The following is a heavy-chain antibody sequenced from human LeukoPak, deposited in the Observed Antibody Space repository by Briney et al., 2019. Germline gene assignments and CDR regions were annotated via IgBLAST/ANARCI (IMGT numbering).Heavy chain of an antibody. V-gene: IGHV3-30*04. CDR3: ARADRTIRIQLWLRDYYMDV. CDR2: ISYDGSNK. CDR1: GFTFSSYA. J-gene: IGHJ6*03. Sequence: GGSLRLSCAASGFTFSSYAMHWVRQAPGKGLEWVAVISYDGSNKYYADSVKGRFTISRDNSKNTLYLQVNSLRAEDTAVYYCARADRTIRIQLWLRDYYMDVWGKGTTVTVSS. D-gene: IGHD5-18*01.